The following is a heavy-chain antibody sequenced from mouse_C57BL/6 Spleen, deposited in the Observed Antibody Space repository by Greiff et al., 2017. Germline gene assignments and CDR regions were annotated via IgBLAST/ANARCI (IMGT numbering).Heavy chain of an antibody. CDR3: VRPGSSPFAY. D-gene: IGHD1-1*01. V-gene: IGHV1-82*01. J-gene: IGHJ3*01. CDR1: GYAFSSSW. CDR2: IYPGDGDT. Sequence: VQLQQSGPELVKPGASVKISCKASGYAFSSSWMNWVKQRPGKGLEWIGRIYPGDGDTNYNGKFKGKATLTADKSSSTAYMQLSSLTSEDSAVYFCVRPGSSPFAYWGQGTLVTVSA.